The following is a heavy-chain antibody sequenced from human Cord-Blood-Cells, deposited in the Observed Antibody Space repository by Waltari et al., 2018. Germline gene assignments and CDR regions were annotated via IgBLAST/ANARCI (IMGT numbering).Heavy chain of an antibody. J-gene: IGHJ4*02. D-gene: IGHD6-19*01. CDR3: AREDPVAGTFDY. Sequence: EVQLVESGGGLVQPGGSLSVSCAAPGFTFISYDIHWVRQATGKGLEWVSAIGTAGETYYPGSVKGRFTISRENAKNSLYLQMNSLRAGDTAVYYCAREDPVAGTFDYWGQGTLVTVSS. CDR2: IGTAGET. V-gene: IGHV3-13*01. CDR1: GFTFISYD.